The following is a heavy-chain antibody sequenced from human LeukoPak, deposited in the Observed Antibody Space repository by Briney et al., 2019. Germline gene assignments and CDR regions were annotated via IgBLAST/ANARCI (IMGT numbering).Heavy chain of an antibody. Sequence: EGSLRLSCVASGFTFSSYGMNWVRQAPGKGLEWVSYIDRSSTTIKYADSVKGRFTISRDNAENSLFLQMNTLRADDTALYYCAREDIDVWGQGTTVTVSS. CDR2: IDRSSTTI. CDR3: AREDIDV. V-gene: IGHV3-48*04. CDR1: GFTFSSYG. J-gene: IGHJ6*02.